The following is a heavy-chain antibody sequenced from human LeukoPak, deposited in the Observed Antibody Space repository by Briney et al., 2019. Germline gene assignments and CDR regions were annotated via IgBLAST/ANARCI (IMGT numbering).Heavy chain of an antibody. CDR2: TYYRSKWYN. Sequence: SQTLSLTCAISGDSVSSDNTAWNWIRQSPSRGLEWLGRTYYRSKWYNNYAVSVRSRITINPDTSKNQFSLQLNSVTSEDTALYYCARGTWGSTYYFDYWGQGTLVTVSS. CDR3: ARGTWGSTYYFDY. D-gene: IGHD7-27*01. CDR1: GDSVSSDNTA. J-gene: IGHJ4*02. V-gene: IGHV6-1*01.